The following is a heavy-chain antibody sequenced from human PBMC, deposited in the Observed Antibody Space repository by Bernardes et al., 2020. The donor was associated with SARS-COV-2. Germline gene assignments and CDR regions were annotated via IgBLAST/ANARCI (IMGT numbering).Heavy chain of an antibody. CDR3: SRDGEDTIKVPAAHFYYYYGMDV. Sequence: GGSLRLSCAGSGFTFSNAWVTWVRQAPGKGLEWVGRIKSKSDGGTRDYAAPVKGRFTISRDDSKNTVYLEMNSLKTEDTGVYYCSRDGEDTIKVPAAHFYYYYGMDVWGQGTTVTVSS. CDR1: GFTFSNAW. D-gene: IGHD2-2*01. J-gene: IGHJ6*02. CDR2: IKSKSDGGTR. V-gene: IGHV3-15*01.